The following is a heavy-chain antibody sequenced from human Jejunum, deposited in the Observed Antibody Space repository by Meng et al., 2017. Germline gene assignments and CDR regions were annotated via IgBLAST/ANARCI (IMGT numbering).Heavy chain of an antibody. D-gene: IGHD3-3*01. Sequence: QVQRPPLVSGLLKLSEPRVLSCAVYGGSFRGHYGTWIRQPPGKGLEWIGEISDSGSTHYNPSLGSRVTISVDTSKSQFSLKLISVTAADTGVYYCVDSKWSANYWGQGTLVTVSS. CDR2: ISDSGST. V-gene: IGHV4-34*01. J-gene: IGHJ4*02. CDR1: GGSFRGHY. CDR3: VDSKWSANY.